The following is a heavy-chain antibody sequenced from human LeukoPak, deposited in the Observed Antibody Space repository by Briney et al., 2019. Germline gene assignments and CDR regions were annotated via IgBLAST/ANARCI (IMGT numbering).Heavy chain of an antibody. Sequence: PGRSLRLSCAASGFTFSGYGMHWVRQAPGKGLEWVAVISYDGSNKYYADSVKGRFTISRDNSKNTLYLQMNSLRAEDTAVYYCAKDLRQASSEIQLWQPLYYYGMDVWGQGTTVTVSS. D-gene: IGHD5-18*01. V-gene: IGHV3-30*18. CDR2: ISYDGSNK. CDR3: AKDLRQASSEIQLWQPLYYYGMDV. J-gene: IGHJ6*02. CDR1: GFTFSGYG.